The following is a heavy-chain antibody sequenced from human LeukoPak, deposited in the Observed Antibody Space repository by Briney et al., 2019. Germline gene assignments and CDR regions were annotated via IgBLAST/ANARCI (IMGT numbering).Heavy chain of an antibody. V-gene: IGHV3-11*01. CDR3: ARGADYFDSSGYYF. CDR2: ISSTGSTI. D-gene: IGHD3-22*01. CDR1: GFTFSSYW. J-gene: IGHJ4*02. Sequence: GGSLRLSCVASGFTFSSYWMSWIRQAPARGLEWVSYISSTGSTIYYADSVKGRFTISRDNAKNSLYLQMNSLRAEDTAVYYCARGADYFDSSGYYFWGQGTLVTVSS.